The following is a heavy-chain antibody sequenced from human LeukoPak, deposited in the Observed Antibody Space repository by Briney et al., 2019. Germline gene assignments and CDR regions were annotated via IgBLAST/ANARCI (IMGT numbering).Heavy chain of an antibody. CDR1: GFTFSSYS. D-gene: IGHD2-21*02. CDR3: ARELAYCGGDCYSGFDY. V-gene: IGHV3-21*01. Sequence: PGGSLRLSCAASGFTFSSYSMNWVRQAPGKGLEWVSSISSSSSYIYYADSVKGRFTISRDNAKNSLYLQMNSLRAEDTAVYYCARELAYCGGDCYSGFDYWGQGTLVTVSS. CDR2: ISSSSSYI. J-gene: IGHJ4*02.